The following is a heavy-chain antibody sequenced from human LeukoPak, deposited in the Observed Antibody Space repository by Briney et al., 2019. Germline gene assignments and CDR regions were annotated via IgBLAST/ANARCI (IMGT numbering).Heavy chain of an antibody. CDR2: IYSSGST. V-gene: IGHV4-61*02. J-gene: IGHJ6*03. CDR1: GGSISSGSYY. Sequence: SETLSLTCTVSGGSISSGSYYWSWIRQPAGKGLEWIGRIYSSGSTNYKYSLKSRVTISVDTAKNQFSLKLSSVTAADTAVYYCARETSQKGAHYMDVWGKGTTVTISS. D-gene: IGHD3-16*01. CDR3: ARETSQKGAHYMDV.